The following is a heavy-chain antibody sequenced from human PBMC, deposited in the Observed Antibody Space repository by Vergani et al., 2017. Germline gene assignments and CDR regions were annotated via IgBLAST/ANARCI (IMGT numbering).Heavy chain of an antibody. J-gene: IGHJ3*01. CDR3: VRRDFWVGPRTFDF. CDR1: GAAFNSYY. Sequence: QVQLQQWGAGLLKTSETLSLTCAVSGAAFNSYYWTWIRQYPGRGLEWIGEIDDKGKSICNPTLKSRVTMSVDNSKRQFSLNVTSVTAADSAMYYCVRRDFWVGPRTFDFWGAGTPVTVSS. CDR2: IDDKGKS. V-gene: IGHV4-34*01. D-gene: IGHD3-3*01.